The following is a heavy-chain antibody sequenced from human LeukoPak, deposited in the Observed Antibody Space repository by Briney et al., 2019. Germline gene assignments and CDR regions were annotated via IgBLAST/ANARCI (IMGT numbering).Heavy chain of an antibody. CDR1: GFTFSDYW. Sequence: GGSLRLSCAASGFTFSDYWMHWVRQAPGKGLVWVSRINSDGSSTNYADSVKGRFTISRDNAKNTLYLQMNSLRAEDTAVYYCVREVSGEPWYNWFDPWGQGTLVTVSS. J-gene: IGHJ5*02. CDR2: INSDGSST. V-gene: IGHV3-74*01. CDR3: VREVSGEPWYNWFDP. D-gene: IGHD4-17*01.